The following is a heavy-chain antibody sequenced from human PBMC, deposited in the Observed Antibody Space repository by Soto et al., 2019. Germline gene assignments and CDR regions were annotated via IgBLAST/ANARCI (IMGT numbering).Heavy chain of an antibody. CDR3: ATTRVFWSGYSF. Sequence: ASVKVSCRVSGYTLTYLSMPWVRQAPGKGLEWMGGFDPEDGETIYAQKFQGRVTMTEDTSTDTAYMELSSLRSEDTAVYYCATTRVFWSGYSFWGQGTLVSVSS. D-gene: IGHD3-3*01. V-gene: IGHV1-24*01. CDR2: FDPEDGET. CDR1: GYTLTYLS. J-gene: IGHJ1*01.